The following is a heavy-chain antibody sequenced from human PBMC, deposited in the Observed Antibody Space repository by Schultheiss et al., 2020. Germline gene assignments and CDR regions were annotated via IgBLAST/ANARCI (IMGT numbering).Heavy chain of an antibody. J-gene: IGHJ4*02. CDR1: GFTFDDYG. CDR2: ISYDGRDK. V-gene: IGHV3-30*18. D-gene: IGHD6-13*01. CDR3: AKDRGIAAAVFDY. Sequence: GGSLRLSCAASGFTFDDYGMSWIRQAPGKGLEWVAVISYDGRDKYYADSVKGRFTISRDNSKHTLSLQMNSLRAGDTAVYYCAKDRGIAAAVFDYWGQGTLVTVSS.